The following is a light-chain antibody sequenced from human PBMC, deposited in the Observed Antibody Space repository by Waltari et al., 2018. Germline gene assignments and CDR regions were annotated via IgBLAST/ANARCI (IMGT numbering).Light chain of an antibody. CDR2: SAS. Sequence: DIQMTQSPSSVSASIGDSVTMTCRASQDIRTWLAWYQQKPGRAPKLLVYSASSLVFGVPSRFSGSGSGTDFTLTINSVQPEDFGTYYCQQANSFPHTYGQGTNLE. J-gene: IGKJ2*01. CDR1: QDIRTW. CDR3: QQANSFPHT. V-gene: IGKV1-12*01.